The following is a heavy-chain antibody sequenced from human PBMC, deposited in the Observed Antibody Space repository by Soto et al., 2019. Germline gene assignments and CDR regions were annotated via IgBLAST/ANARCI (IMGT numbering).Heavy chain of an antibody. J-gene: IGHJ4*02. CDR3: AKAQSGWYRFNFDY. Sequence: PGGSLRLSCAASGFTFSSYAMSWVRQAPGEGLEWVSAISGSGGSTYYADSVKGRFTISRDNSKNTLYLQMNSLRAEDTAVYYCAKAQSGWYRFNFDYWGQGTMVTVSS. CDR1: GFTFSSYA. CDR2: ISGSGGST. D-gene: IGHD6-19*01. V-gene: IGHV3-23*01.